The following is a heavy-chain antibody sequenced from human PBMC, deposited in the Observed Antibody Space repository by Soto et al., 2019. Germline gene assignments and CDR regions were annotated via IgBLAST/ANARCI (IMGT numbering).Heavy chain of an antibody. J-gene: IGHJ6*02. CDR1: GYTFTGYY. CDR2: INPNSGGT. V-gene: IGHV1-2*04. CDR3: ARARYCSSTSCQGAYYYGMDV. Sequence: ASVKVSCKASGYTFTGYYMHWVRQAPGQGLGWMGWINPNSGGTNYAQKFQGWVTMTRDTSISTAYMELSRLRSDDTAVYYCARARYCSSTSCQGAYYYGMDVWGQGTTVTVSS. D-gene: IGHD2-2*01.